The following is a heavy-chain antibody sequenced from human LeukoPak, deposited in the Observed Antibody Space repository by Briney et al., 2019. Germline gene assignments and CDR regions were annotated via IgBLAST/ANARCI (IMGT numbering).Heavy chain of an antibody. Sequence: SETLSLTCAVYSGSFSGYYWSWIRQPPGKGLEWIGEISPSGSTTYNPSLKTRVTISTDTSKNQFSLKLNSVTAADTAVYYCARGRQDVTMIVVIMTAVSYYLDVWGKGTTVTVS. CDR3: ARGRQDVTMIVVIMTAVSYYLDV. D-gene: IGHD3-22*01. CDR1: SGSFSGYY. V-gene: IGHV4-34*01. CDR2: ISPSGST. J-gene: IGHJ6*03.